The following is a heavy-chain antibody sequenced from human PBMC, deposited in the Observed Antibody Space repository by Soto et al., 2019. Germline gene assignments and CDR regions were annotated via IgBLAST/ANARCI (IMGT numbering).Heavy chain of an antibody. CDR3: ARDGYNLY. CDR2: ISSSSSYI. V-gene: IGHV3-21*01. J-gene: IGHJ4*02. Sequence: EVQLVESGGGLVQPGGSLRLSCAVSGFTFGSYSMNWVRQAPGKGLEWVSSISSSSSYIYYADSVKGRFTISRDNAKNSLYLQMNSLRAEDTAVYYCARDGYNLYWGQGTLVTVSS. CDR1: GFTFGSYS. D-gene: IGHD5-12*01.